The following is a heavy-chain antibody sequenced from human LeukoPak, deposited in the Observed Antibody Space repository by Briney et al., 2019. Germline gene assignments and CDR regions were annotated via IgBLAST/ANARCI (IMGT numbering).Heavy chain of an antibody. Sequence: GASVKVSCKASGYTFTSYYMHWVRQAPGQGLEWMGIINPSGGSTSYAQKFQGRVTMTRDMSTSTVYMELSRLRSDDTAVYYRARLTYYDFWSGYNYAFDIWGQGTMVTVSS. CDR1: GYTFTSYY. J-gene: IGHJ3*02. CDR3: ARLTYYDFWSGYNYAFDI. CDR2: INPSGGST. V-gene: IGHV1-46*01. D-gene: IGHD3-3*01.